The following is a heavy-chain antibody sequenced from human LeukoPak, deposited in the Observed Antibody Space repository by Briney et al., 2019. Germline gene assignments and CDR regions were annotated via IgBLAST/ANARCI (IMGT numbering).Heavy chain of an antibody. CDR3: ARGDPSGMDV. J-gene: IGHJ6*02. V-gene: IGHV4-30-2*01. D-gene: IGHD2-21*02. CDR2: IYHSGST. Sequence: SETLSLTCAVSGGSISSGGYSWSWIRQPPGEGLEWIGYIYHSGSTYYNPSLKSRVTISVDRSKNQFSLKLSSVTAADTAVYYCARGDPSGMDVWGQGTTVTVSS. CDR1: GGSISSGGYS.